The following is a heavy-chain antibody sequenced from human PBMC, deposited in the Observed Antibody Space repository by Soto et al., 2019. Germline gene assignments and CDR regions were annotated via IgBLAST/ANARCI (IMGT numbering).Heavy chain of an antibody. D-gene: IGHD6-19*01. CDR2: IYYSGST. V-gene: IGHV4-39*01. Sequence: QLQLQESGPGLVKPSETLSLTCTVSGGSISSSSYYWGWIRQPPGKGLEWIGSIYYSGSTYYNPSLKSRVTISVDTSKNQFSLKRSSVTAADTAVYYCASTSSGWHGGDYWGQGTLVTVSS. CDR3: ASTSSGWHGGDY. CDR1: GGSISSSSYY. J-gene: IGHJ4*02.